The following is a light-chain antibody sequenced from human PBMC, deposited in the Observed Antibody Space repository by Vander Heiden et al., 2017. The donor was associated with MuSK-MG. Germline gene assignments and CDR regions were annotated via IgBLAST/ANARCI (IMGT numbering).Light chain of an antibody. CDR2: QDV. V-gene: IGLV3-1*01. Sequence: SYELTQPPSVSVSPGQTASITCSGDKLEDKFACWFQQKAGQSPVMVIYQDVKRPSGIPERFSGSNSGNTATLTISGTQAMDEADYYCQAWDSSTAVFGGGTKLTVL. CDR1: KLEDKF. J-gene: IGLJ2*01. CDR3: QAWDSSTAV.